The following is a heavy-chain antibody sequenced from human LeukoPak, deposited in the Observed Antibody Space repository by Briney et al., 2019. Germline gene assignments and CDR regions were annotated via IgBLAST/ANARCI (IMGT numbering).Heavy chain of an antibody. J-gene: IGHJ4*02. D-gene: IGHD6-19*01. CDR1: GFTFSSSS. V-gene: IGHV3-23*01. Sequence: GGSLRLSCAASGFTFSSSSMSWVRQAPGKGLEWVSVISGSGGSTDYADSVKGRFTISRDNSKNTLYLHMNSLRAEDTAVYYCAKGSGWYVWGQGTLVTVSS. CDR2: ISGSGGST. CDR3: AKGSGWYV.